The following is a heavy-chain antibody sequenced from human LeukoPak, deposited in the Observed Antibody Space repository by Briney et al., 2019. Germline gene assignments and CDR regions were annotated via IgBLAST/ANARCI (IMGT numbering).Heavy chain of an antibody. V-gene: IGHV4-4*02. D-gene: IGHD4-17*01. CDR3: ARAGYGDYYGEYFQH. Sequence: SETLSLTCAVSGGSISSSNRWSWVRQPPGKGLEWIGEIYHSGSTNYNPSLKSRVTISVDKSKNQFSLKLSSVTAADTAVYYCARAGYGDYYGEYFQHWGQGTLVTVSS. CDR2: IYHSGST. CDR1: GGSISSSNR. J-gene: IGHJ1*01.